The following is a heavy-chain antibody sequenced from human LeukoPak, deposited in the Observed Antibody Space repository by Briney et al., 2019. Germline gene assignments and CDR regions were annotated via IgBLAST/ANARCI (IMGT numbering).Heavy chain of an antibody. J-gene: IGHJ4*02. V-gene: IGHV1-2*02. CDR1: GYTFTGYY. CDR3: ARAGSSGWYLIDY. Sequence: ASVKVSCKASGYTFTGYYMHWVRQAPGQGLEWMGWINPNSGGTNYAQKFQGRVTMTRETSISTAYMELSRLRSDDTAVYYCARAGSSGWYLIDYWGQGTLVTVSS. CDR2: INPNSGGT. D-gene: IGHD6-19*01.